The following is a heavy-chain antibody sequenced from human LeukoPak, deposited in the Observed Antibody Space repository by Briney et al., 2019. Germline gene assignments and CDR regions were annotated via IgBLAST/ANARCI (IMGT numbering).Heavy chain of an antibody. CDR3: ARGKYCSSTSCTYYYYYGMDV. CDR2: MNPNSGNT. D-gene: IGHD2-2*01. Sequence: ASVKVSCKASGYTFTSYDINWVRQATGQGLEWMGWMNPNSGNTGHAQKFQGRVTMTRNTSISTAYMELSSLRSEDTAVYYCARGKYCSSTSCTYYYYYGMDVWGQGTTVTVSS. J-gene: IGHJ6*02. V-gene: IGHV1-8*01. CDR1: GYTFTSYD.